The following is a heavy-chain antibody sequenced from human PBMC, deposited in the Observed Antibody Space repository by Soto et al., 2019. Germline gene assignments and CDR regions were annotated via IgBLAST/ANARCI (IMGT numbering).Heavy chain of an antibody. CDR3: AKSQIGAAQYGDY. J-gene: IGHJ4*02. CDR1: AFTFSNYA. D-gene: IGHD6-13*01. Sequence: SLRLSCAASAFTFSNYAMNGVRQAPGKGLEWVSAITGSGFTTYYADSVKGRFTISRDNSKNTLYMQMNNLRAEDTAVYYCAKSQIGAAQYGDYWGQGTLVTVSS. CDR2: ITGSGFTT. V-gene: IGHV3-23*01.